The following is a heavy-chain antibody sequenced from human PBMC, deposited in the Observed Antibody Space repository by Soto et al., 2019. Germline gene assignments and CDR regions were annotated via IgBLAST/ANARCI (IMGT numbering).Heavy chain of an antibody. Sequence: SETLSLTCSVSGYSVSSSDYYWAWIRQPPGKGLEWIGSMFYSGLTYYNPSLKSRVTLSVDTSKNQFSVRLNSVTAADTAVYYCAPLTVSLSGPYGIHVWGQGTTVTVSS. CDR2: MFYSGLT. CDR1: GYSVSSSDYY. CDR3: APLTVSLSGPYGIHV. D-gene: IGHD2-15*01. V-gene: IGHV4-39*01. J-gene: IGHJ6*02.